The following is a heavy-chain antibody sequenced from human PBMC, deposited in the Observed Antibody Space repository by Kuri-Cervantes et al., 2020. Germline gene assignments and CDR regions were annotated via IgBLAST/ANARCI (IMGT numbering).Heavy chain of an antibody. J-gene: IGHJ6*02. D-gene: IGHD3-22*01. CDR2: IIPIFGTA. Sequence: SVKVSCKASGGTFSSYAISWVRQAPGQGLEWMGGIIPIFGTANYAQKFRGRVTITADESTSTAYMELSSLRSEDTAVYYCARDGTYYYDSRGYYNSYYYYYGMDVWGQGTTVTVSS. CDR1: GGTFSSYA. V-gene: IGHV1-69*13. CDR3: ARDGTYYYDSRGYYNSYYYYYGMDV.